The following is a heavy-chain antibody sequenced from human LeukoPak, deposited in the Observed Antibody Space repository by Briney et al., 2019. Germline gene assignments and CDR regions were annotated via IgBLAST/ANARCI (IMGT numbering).Heavy chain of an antibody. Sequence: SETLSLTCTVSGGSISSDYWSWIRQPPGKGLKWVGYIHYTGRTNYNPSLKSRVTVSVDTSKNQFSLKLSSVTAADTAVYYCARLQGDSTAVFDFWGQGTLVTVSS. CDR1: GGSISSDY. CDR3: ARLQGDSTAVFDF. J-gene: IGHJ4*02. D-gene: IGHD2-21*01. CDR2: IHYTGRT. V-gene: IGHV4-59*01.